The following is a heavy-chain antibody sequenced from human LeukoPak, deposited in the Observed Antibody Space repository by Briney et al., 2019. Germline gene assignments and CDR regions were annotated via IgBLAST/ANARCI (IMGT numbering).Heavy chain of an antibody. J-gene: IGHJ4*02. D-gene: IGHD3-22*01. CDR1: GFTFSSYS. CDR3: ARDRCRYYDSSGYCPFDY. V-gene: IGHV3-21*01. Sequence: GGSLRLSCAASGFTFSSYSMNWVRQAPGKGLEWASSISSSSSYIYCAGSVKGRFTISRDNAKNSLYLQMNSLRAEDTAVYYCARDRCRYYDSSGYCPFDYWGQGTLVTVSS. CDR2: ISSSSSYI.